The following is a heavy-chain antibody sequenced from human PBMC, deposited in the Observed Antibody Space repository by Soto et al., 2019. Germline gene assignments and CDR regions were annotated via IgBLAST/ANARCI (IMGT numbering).Heavy chain of an antibody. CDR1: GDSISTDY. J-gene: IGHJ4*02. CDR2: IYYGGST. CDR3: AKNWNWGSLVH. D-gene: IGHD7-27*01. V-gene: IGHV4-59*08. Sequence: SETLSLTCTDSGDSISTDYWSWIRQSPGKGLEWIGFIYYGGSTNYNPSLKSRVTISVDTPKNQFSLKLSSVTAADTAVYYCAKNWNWGSLVHWGQGTLVTVSS.